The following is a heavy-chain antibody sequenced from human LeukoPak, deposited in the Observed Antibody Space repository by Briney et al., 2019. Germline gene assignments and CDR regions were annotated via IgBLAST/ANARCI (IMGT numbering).Heavy chain of an antibody. CDR3: TRLSGDNWNYGGNFDS. CDR2: MNSNSGNT. D-gene: IGHD1-7*01. Sequence: GASVKVSCKASGYTFTSYDINWVRQATGQGLEWMGWMNSNSGNTGYEQKFQGRITMTRNTSISTAYMELNSLKTEDTAVYYCTRLSGDNWNYGGNFDSWGQGTLVTVSS. J-gene: IGHJ4*02. CDR1: GYTFTSYD. V-gene: IGHV1-8*01.